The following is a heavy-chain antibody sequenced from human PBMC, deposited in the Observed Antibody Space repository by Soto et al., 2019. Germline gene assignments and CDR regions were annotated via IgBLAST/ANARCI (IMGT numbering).Heavy chain of an antibody. D-gene: IGHD6-19*01. CDR1: GYTFTSYA. CDR3: ARALGWWPDF. CDR2: INAGNGNT. Sequence: QVQLVQSGAEVKKPGASVKVSCKASGYTFTSYAMHWVRQAPGQRLEWMGWINAGNGNTKYSQKFQDRVTITRDTSASTAYMELSSLRSEDTAVYYCARALGWWPDFWGQGTLVTVSS. V-gene: IGHV1-3*01. J-gene: IGHJ4*02.